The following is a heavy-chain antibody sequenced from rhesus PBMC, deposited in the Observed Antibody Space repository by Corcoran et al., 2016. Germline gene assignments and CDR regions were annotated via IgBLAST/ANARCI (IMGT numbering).Heavy chain of an antibody. J-gene: IGHJ4*01. CDR2: IEPSDSQT. D-gene: IGHD6-31*01. V-gene: IGHV5-2*01. CDR1: GYSFTSYW. Sequence: EVQLVQSGAEVKRPGESLKISCKTSGYSFTSYWISWVRQMPGKGLEWMWAIEPSDSQTRDSPSFQCQATISADKSISTAYRQWSSLKASDSATYYCAKESAAADHFDYWGQGVLVTVSS. CDR3: AKESAAADHFDY.